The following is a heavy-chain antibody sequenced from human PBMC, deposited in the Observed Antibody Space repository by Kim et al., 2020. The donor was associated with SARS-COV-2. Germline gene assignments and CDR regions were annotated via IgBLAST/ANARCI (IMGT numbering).Heavy chain of an antibody. J-gene: IGHJ4*02. CDR2: ISYDGSNK. CDR1: GFTFSSYG. CDR3: AKGGFGYSSGWYSSY. V-gene: IGHV3-30*18. Sequence: GGSLRLSCAASGFTFSSYGMHWVRQAPGKGLEWVAVISYDGSNKYYADSVKGRFTISRDNSKNTLYLQMNSLRAEDTAVYYCAKGGFGYSSGWYSSYWGQGTLVTVSS. D-gene: IGHD6-19*01.